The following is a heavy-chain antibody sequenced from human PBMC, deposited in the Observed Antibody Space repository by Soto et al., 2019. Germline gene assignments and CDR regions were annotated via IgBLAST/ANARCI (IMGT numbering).Heavy chain of an antibody. Sequence: PGGSLTLSCEASGFTLSTFWMSWVRQAPGKGLEGVASRKEDGSEKIYVDSVKGRFSISRDSAKNSLHLQMNNLRAEDAAIYYCASYRTLGCWGQGTQVTVSS. CDR3: ASYRTLGC. D-gene: IGHD1-26*01. J-gene: IGHJ4*02. CDR1: GFTLSTFW. CDR2: RKEDGSEK. V-gene: IGHV3-7*03.